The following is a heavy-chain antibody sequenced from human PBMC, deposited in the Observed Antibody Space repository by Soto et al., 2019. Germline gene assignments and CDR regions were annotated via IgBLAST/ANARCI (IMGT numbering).Heavy chain of an antibody. V-gene: IGHV4-30-2*01. J-gene: IGHJ6*02. CDR3: AKDVLRFLEWLSMKHDYYYGMDV. D-gene: IGHD3-3*01. CDR2: IYRTGNT. CDR1: GDPMTSGDYS. Sequence: SETLSLTCAVSGDPMTSGDYSWSWIRHPPGKGLEWLGYIYRTGNTHYSPSLKSRVSISQDRSKNQFSLELTSVTAADTAVYYCAKDVLRFLEWLSMKHDYYYGMDVWGQGTTVTVSS.